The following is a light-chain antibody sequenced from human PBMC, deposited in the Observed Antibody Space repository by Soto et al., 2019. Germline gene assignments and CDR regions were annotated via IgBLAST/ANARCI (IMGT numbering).Light chain of an antibody. Sequence: QSVLTQLPSASASLGASVKLTCTLSSGHSRYAIAWHQQQPEKGPRYLMKVTSDGSHIKGDGIPDRFSGSSSGAERYLTISSLQSEDEADYYCQTWGNGLVVFGGGTKLIVL. J-gene: IGLJ2*01. CDR3: QTWGNGLVV. CDR2: VTSDGSH. CDR1: SGHSRYA. V-gene: IGLV4-69*01.